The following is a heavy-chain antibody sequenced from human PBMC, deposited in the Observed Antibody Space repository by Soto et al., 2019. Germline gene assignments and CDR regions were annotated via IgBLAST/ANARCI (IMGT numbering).Heavy chain of an antibody. J-gene: IGHJ4*02. CDR3: ARDLRGCSSTSCHINLGY. CDR2: INPNSGGT. V-gene: IGHV1-2*04. CDR1: GYTFTGYY. Sequence: ASVKVSCKASGYTFTGYYMHWVRQAPGQGLEWMGWINPNSGGTNYAQKFQGWVTMTRDTSISTAYMELSRLRSDDTAVYYCARDLRGCSSTSCHINLGYWGQGTLVTVSS. D-gene: IGHD2-2*02.